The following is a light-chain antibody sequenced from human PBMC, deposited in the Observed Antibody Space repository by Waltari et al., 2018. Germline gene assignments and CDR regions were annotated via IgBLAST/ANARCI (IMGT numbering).Light chain of an antibody. J-gene: IGKJ1*01. V-gene: IGKV2-30*01. CDR3: MQGANWPPT. Sequence: DVVMTQSPLSLSVALGQPASISCTSSHSLVYDNGNTYLTWFHQRPGQSPRRLIFMVSTRDSGVAGRFSGSGSGTDFTLTINGVEAEDVGLYFCMQGANWPPTFGQGTRVEIK. CDR2: MVS. CDR1: HSLVYDNGNTY.